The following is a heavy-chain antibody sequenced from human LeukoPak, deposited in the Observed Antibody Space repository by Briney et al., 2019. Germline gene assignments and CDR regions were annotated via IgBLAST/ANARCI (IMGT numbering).Heavy chain of an antibody. D-gene: IGHD1-14*01. Sequence: PGGPLRLSCAASGFTVITNDMTWVRRAPGKGLEWVSVLYSDGNTKYADSVQGRFTISRDNSKNTLYLEMNSLSPDDTAVYYCARGVEPLAANTLAYWGQGTLVTVSS. V-gene: IGHV3-53*01. CDR3: ARGVEPLAANTLAY. CDR2: LYSDGNT. J-gene: IGHJ4*02. CDR1: GFTVITND.